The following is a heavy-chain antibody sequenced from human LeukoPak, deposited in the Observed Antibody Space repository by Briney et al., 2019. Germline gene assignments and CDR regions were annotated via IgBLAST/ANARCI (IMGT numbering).Heavy chain of an antibody. D-gene: IGHD2-2*01. J-gene: IGHJ6*03. CDR3: ARQGCSSTSCYYSYYMDV. Sequence: GESLNISCKGSGYSFTSYWIGWVRQMPGKGLEWMGIIYPGDSDTRYSPSFQGQVTISADKSISTAYLQWSSLKASDTAMYYCARQGCSSTSCYYSYYMDVWGKGTTVTVSS. CDR2: IYPGDSDT. V-gene: IGHV5-51*01. CDR1: GYSFTSYW.